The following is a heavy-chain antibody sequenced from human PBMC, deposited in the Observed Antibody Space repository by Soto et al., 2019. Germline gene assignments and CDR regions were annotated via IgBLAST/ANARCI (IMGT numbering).Heavy chain of an antibody. J-gene: IGHJ3*01. CDR3: ARPRWYDAFDV. CDR1: PFCISSGNY. Sequence: SETRSLTGPPSPFCISSGNYSGCVRNPPAKGLESLGSIFHGANSYYNPSLKSRVTISVDMSKNQFSLKLNSVTAADTAVYYCARPRWYDAFDVSGQGTVVSVSS. D-gene: IGHD2-15*01. CDR2: IFHGANS. V-gene: IGHV4-38-2*01.